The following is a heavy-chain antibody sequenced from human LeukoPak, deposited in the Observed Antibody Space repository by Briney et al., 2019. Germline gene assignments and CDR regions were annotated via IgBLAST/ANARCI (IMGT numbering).Heavy chain of an antibody. CDR2: VDPEDGET. V-gene: IGHV1-69-2*01. J-gene: IGHJ4*02. CDR1: GYTFTDYY. Sequence: GASVKVSCKASGYTFTDYYMHWVQQAPGKGLEWMGRVDPEDGETIYAEKFQGRVTITADTSTDTAYMELSSLRSEDTAVYYCATDPSTIFSQFDYWGQGTLVTVSS. CDR3: ATDPSTIFSQFDY. D-gene: IGHD3-3*01.